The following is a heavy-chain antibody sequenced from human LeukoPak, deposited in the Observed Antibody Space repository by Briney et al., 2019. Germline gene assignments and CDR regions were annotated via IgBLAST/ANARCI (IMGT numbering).Heavy chain of an antibody. CDR1: GGTFSSYA. J-gene: IGHJ6*03. CDR2: IIPIFGTA. V-gene: IGHV1-69*13. CDR3: ARVVDTASFYYYYMDV. D-gene: IGHD5-18*01. Sequence: SVKVSCKASGGTFSSYAISWVRQAPGQELEWMGGIIPIFGTANYAQKFQGRVTITADESTSTAYMELSSLRSEDTAVYYCARVVDTASFYYYYMDVWGKGTTVTVSS.